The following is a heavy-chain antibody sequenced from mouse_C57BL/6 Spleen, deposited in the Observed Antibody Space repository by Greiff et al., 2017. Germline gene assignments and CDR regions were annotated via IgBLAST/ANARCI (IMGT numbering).Heavy chain of an antibody. CDR1: GYAFTNYL. Sequence: QVQLQQSGAELVRPGTSVKVSCKASGYAFTNYLIEWVKQRPGQGLEWIGVINPGSGGTNYNEKFKGKATLTADKSSSTAYMQLSSLTSEDSAVYFCARGYDNYRGYFDGWGTGTTVTVSS. CDR3: ARGYDNYRGYFDG. D-gene: IGHD2-1*01. J-gene: IGHJ1*03. V-gene: IGHV1-54*01. CDR2: INPGSGGT.